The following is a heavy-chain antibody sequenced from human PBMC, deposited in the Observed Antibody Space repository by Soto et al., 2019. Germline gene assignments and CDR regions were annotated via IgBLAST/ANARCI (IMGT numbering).Heavy chain of an antibody. J-gene: IGHJ4*02. CDR1: GGSISSYY. Sequence: SETLSLTCTVSGGSISSYYWSWIRQPLGKGLEWIGYIYYSGSTNYNPSLKSRVTISVDTSKNQFSLKLSSVTAADTALYYCARRQNWDYFFDYWGQGTLVTVSS. CDR3: ARRQNWDYFFDY. CDR2: IYYSGST. V-gene: IGHV4-59*08. D-gene: IGHD1-7*01.